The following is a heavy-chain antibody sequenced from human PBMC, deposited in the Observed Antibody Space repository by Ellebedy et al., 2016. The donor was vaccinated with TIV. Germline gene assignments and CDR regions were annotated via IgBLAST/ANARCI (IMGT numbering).Heavy chain of an antibody. CDR2: MNPNSGNT. Sequence: ASVKVSCRASGYTFTSFDINWVRQVTGQGLEWMGWMNPNSGNTGYAQKFQGRVTMTRNTSITTAYMELSTLRSEDTTVYYCARGGHYYDSSGYLNMAFDIWGQGTMVTVSS. CDR3: ARGGHYYDSSGYLNMAFDI. V-gene: IGHV1-8*01. J-gene: IGHJ3*02. CDR1: GYTFTSFD. D-gene: IGHD3-22*01.